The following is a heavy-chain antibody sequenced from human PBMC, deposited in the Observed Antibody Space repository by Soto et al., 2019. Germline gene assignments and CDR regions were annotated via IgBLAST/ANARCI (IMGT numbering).Heavy chain of an antibody. D-gene: IGHD3-22*01. CDR3: TRVGLYYYDSSGYSDAFDI. V-gene: IGHV3-49*01. CDR1: GFTFGDYA. J-gene: IGHJ3*02. CDR2: IRSKAYGGTT. Sequence: PGGSLRLSCTASGFTFGDYAMSWFRQAPGKGLEWVGFIRSKAYGGTTEYAASVKGRFTISRDGSKSIAYLQMNSLKTEDTAVYYCTRVGLYYYDSSGYSDAFDIWGQGTMVTVSS.